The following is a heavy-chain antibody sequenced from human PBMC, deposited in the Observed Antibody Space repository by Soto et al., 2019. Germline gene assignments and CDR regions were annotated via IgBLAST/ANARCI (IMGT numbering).Heavy chain of an antibody. CDR3: ARVGYYDSSGFRWFDP. D-gene: IGHD3-22*01. CDR1: GGSFSGYY. CDR2: INHSGST. J-gene: IGHJ5*02. Sequence: SETLSLTCAVYGGSFSGYYWSWIRQPPGKGLEWIGEINHSGSTNYNPSLKSRVTISVDTSKNQFSLKLSSVTAADTAVYYCARVGYYDSSGFRWFDPWGQGTLVT. V-gene: IGHV4-34*01.